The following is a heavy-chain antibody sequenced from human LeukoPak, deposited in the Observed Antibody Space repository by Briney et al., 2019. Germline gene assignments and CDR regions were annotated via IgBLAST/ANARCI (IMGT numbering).Heavy chain of an antibody. CDR1: GFTLSTYG. CDR3: ARDSSDYGGKGVDY. V-gene: IGHV3-30*03. J-gene: IGHJ4*02. Sequence: GGSLRLSCAASGFTLSTYGMHWVRQAPGKGLEWVAVVSYGGRNKYYADSVKGRFTISRDNSKNTLYLQMNSLRAEDTAVYYCARDSSDYGGKGVDYWGQGTLVTVSS. CDR2: VSYGGRNK. D-gene: IGHD4-23*01.